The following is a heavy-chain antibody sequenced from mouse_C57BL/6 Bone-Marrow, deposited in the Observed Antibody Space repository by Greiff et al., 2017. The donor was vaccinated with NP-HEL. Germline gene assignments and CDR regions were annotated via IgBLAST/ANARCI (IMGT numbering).Heavy chain of an antibody. CDR3: ARRRYRYWYFDV. V-gene: IGHV5-15*01. J-gene: IGHJ1*03. Sequence: EVKLMESGGGLVQPGGSLKLSCAASGFTFSDYGMAWVRQAPRKGPEWVAFISNLAYSIYYADTVTGRFTISRENAKNTLYLEMSSLRSEDTAMYYCARRRYRYWYFDVWRTGTTVTVSS. CDR2: ISNLAYSI. D-gene: IGHD2-14*01. CDR1: GFTFSDYG.